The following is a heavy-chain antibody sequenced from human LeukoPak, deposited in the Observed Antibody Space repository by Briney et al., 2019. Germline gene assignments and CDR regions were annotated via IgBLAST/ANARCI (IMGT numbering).Heavy chain of an antibody. CDR2: IGSTTNSI. CDR3: ARDEYSGLYYYMDV. V-gene: IGHV3-48*04. D-gene: IGHD5-12*01. CDR1: GFSFGSYW. Sequence: PGGSLRLSCVGSGFSFGSYWVNWVRQAPGKGLEWVSYIGSTTNSIYYADSVKGRFTISRDNAKKSLHLQMNSLRAEDTAVYYCARDEYSGLYYYMDVWGKGTTVTVSS. J-gene: IGHJ6*03.